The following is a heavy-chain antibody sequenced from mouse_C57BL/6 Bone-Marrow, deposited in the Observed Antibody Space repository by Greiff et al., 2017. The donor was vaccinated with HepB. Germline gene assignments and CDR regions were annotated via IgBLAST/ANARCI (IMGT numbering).Heavy chain of an antibody. Sequence: VQLQQSGAELVRPGASVKLSCTASGFNIKDDYMHWVKQRPEQGLEWIGWIDPENGDTEYASKFQGKATITADTSSNTAYLQLSSLTSEDTAVYYCTPHYYGSSSFAYWGQGTLVTVSA. CDR2: IDPENGDT. D-gene: IGHD1-1*01. J-gene: IGHJ3*01. CDR1: GFNIKDDY. V-gene: IGHV14-4*01. CDR3: TPHYYGSSSFAY.